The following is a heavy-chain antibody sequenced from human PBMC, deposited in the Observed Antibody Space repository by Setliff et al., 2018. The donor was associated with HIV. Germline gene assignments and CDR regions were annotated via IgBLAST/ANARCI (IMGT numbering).Heavy chain of an antibody. J-gene: IGHJ4*02. D-gene: IGHD3-10*01. CDR1: GFTFDDYT. Sequence: GGSLRLSCAASGFTFDDYTMHWVRQAPGKGLEWISLIGWNGGSKDYAESVKGRFTISRDNSKNSLYLQMNSLGAEDTAVYYCAKDNLYSSGIYQFDYWGQGTMVTVSS. CDR3: AKDNLYSSGIYQFDY. V-gene: IGHV3-43D*04. CDR2: IGWNGGSK.